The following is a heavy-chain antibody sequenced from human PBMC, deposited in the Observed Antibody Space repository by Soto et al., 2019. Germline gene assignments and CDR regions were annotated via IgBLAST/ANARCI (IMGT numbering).Heavy chain of an antibody. CDR2: INAGNGNT. CDR3: ARDRSQLLWFGELLPRNWFDP. V-gene: IGHV1-3*01. D-gene: IGHD3-10*01. CDR1: GYTFTSYA. J-gene: IGHJ5*02. Sequence: GASVKVSCKASGYTFTSYAMHWVRQAPGQRLEWMGWINAGNGNTKYSQKFQGRVTITRDTSASTAYMELSSLRSEDTAVYYCARDRSQLLWFGELLPRNWFDPWGQGTLVTVS.